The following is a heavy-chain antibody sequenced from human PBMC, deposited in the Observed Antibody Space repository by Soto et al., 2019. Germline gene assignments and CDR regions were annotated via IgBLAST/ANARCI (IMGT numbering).Heavy chain of an antibody. D-gene: IGHD2-15*01. J-gene: IGHJ4*02. CDR3: ARVVGPYCSGGSCYAEYSHFDY. CDR2: IYYSGST. CDR1: GCCISSGGYY. V-gene: IGHV4-31*03. Sequence: ASETLSLTCTVSGCCISSGGYYWSWIRQHPGKGLEWIGYIYYSGSTYYNPSLKSRVTISVDTSKNQFSLKLSSVTAADTAVYYCARVVGPYCSGGSCYAEYSHFDYWGQGTLVTVSS.